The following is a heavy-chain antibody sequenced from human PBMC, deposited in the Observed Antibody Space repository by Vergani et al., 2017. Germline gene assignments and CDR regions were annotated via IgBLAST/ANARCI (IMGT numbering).Heavy chain of an antibody. D-gene: IGHD4-17*01. Sequence: EVQLVETGGGLIQPGGSLRLSCAASGFTVSSNYMSWVRQAPGKGLEWVSVLYSGGSTYYADSVKGRFTISRDNSKNTLYLQMNSLRAEDTAVYYCAREVYGDYGYYYYYYMDVWGKGTTVTVSS. CDR1: GFTVSSNY. J-gene: IGHJ6*03. CDR3: AREVYGDYGYYYYYYMDV. V-gene: IGHV3-53*02. CDR2: LYSGGST.